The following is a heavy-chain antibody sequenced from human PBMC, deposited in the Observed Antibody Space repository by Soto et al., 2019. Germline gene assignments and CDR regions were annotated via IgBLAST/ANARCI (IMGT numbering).Heavy chain of an antibody. CDR3: AKDSGLPGDLGILIHAFDI. Sequence: GGSLRLSCEVSGFTFRDYAMSWVRQAPGKGLEWVSTVSGSLDSAYYSDAVKGRFTVSRDHSRNVLYLQMDSLRAEDTGVYYCAKDSGLPGDLGILIHAFDIWGQGPLVTV. CDR1: GFTFRDYA. J-gene: IGHJ3*02. CDR2: VSGSLDSA. D-gene: IGHD3-10*01. V-gene: IGHV3-23*01.